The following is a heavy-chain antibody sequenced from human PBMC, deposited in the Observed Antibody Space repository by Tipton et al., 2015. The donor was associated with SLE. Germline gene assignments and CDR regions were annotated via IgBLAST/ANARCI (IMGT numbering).Heavy chain of an antibody. CDR3: VKSVVVVSPRDYYYYMDV. CDR2: VPFSGTT. D-gene: IGHD2-15*01. Sequence: GLVKPSETLSVTCSVSGVPIDNHYWTWIRQPPGGGLECIGYVPFSGTTRYNPSLKSRVTLSVDMSKNQFSLRLSSVTAADTGVYYCVKSVVVVSPRDYYYYMDVWGKGTTVTVSS. V-gene: IGHV4-59*08. J-gene: IGHJ6*03. CDR1: GVPIDNHY.